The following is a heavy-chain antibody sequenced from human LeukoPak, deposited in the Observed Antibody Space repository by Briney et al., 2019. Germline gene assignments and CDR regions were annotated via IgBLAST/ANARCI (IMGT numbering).Heavy chain of an antibody. Sequence: ASVKVSCKASGYTFTGYYMHWVRQAPGQGLEWMGIINPSGGSTSYAQKFQGRVTMTRDTSTSTVYMELSSLRSEDTAVYYCARGGIVVVVAALRWFDPWGQGTLVTVSS. CDR1: GYTFTGYY. CDR3: ARGGIVVVVAALRWFDP. J-gene: IGHJ5*02. CDR2: INPSGGST. V-gene: IGHV1-46*01. D-gene: IGHD2-15*01.